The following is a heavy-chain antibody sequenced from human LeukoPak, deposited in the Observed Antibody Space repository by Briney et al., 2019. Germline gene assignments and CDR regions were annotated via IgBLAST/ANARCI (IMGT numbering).Heavy chain of an antibody. Sequence: PSETLSLSCHVSGGSVSSSNYYWAWIRQPPGRGLEWIANIYFNGRTHYNPSLKNRVTVSVDTSKNQFSLKLSSVTAADTAVYYCASPRGGFDYWGQGTLVTVSS. CDR2: IYFNGRT. CDR1: GGSVSSSNYY. D-gene: IGHD3-10*01. CDR3: ASPRGGFDY. J-gene: IGHJ4*02. V-gene: IGHV4-39*01.